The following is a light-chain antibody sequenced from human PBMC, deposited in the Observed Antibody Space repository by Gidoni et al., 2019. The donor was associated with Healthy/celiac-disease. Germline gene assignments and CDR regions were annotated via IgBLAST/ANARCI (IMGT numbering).Light chain of an antibody. CDR3: QQSYSTPRS. Sequence: DIQMTQSPSSLSASVGDRVTITCRASQSISSYLNWYQQKPGKAPKLLIYAASSLQSWVPSRFSGSGSGTDFTLTISSLQPEDFATYYCQQSYSTPRSFGQWTKLEIK. CDR2: AAS. J-gene: IGKJ2*03. V-gene: IGKV1-39*01. CDR1: QSISSY.